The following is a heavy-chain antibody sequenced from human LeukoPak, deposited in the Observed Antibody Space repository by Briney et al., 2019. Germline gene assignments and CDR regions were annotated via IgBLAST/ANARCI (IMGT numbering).Heavy chain of an antibody. J-gene: IGHJ1*01. CDR1: GFTFSSYS. CDR2: INIISSEI. V-gene: IGHV3-48*01. CDR3: ARDWPTIAAAGTIPEYFQH. D-gene: IGHD6-13*01. Sequence: PGGSLRLSCAASGFTFSSYSMNWVRQAPGKGLEWVSYINIISSEIYYGDSVKGRFTISTDNAKNSLYLQMNSLRAEDTAVYYCARDWPTIAAAGTIPEYFQHWGQGTLVTVSS.